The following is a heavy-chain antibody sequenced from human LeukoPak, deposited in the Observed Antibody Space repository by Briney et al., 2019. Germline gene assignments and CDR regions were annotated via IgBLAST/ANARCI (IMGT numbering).Heavy chain of an antibody. Sequence: SGGSLRLSCAASGFTVSSNYMSWVRQAPGKGLEWVPVIYSGGSTYYADSVKGRFSISRHNSKNTLYLQVNSLRAEDTAVYYCARGIAVAHDAFDIWGQGTMVTVSS. CDR2: IYSGGST. CDR3: ARGIAVAHDAFDI. J-gene: IGHJ3*02. D-gene: IGHD6-19*01. CDR1: GFTVSSNY. V-gene: IGHV3-53*04.